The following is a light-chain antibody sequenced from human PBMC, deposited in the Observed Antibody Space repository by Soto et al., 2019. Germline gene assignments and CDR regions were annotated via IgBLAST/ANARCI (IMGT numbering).Light chain of an antibody. J-gene: IGKJ4*01. CDR2: GAS. CDR1: QSVNNNY. CDR3: QQYGSTPLT. V-gene: IGKV3-20*01. Sequence: EIVLTQSPGTLSLSPGERATLSCRASQSVNNNYLAWYQQKPGQAPRLYIYGASTRATGIPDRFSGGGSGTDFTLTISRLEPEDFAVYYCQQYGSTPLTFGGGTKVEIK.